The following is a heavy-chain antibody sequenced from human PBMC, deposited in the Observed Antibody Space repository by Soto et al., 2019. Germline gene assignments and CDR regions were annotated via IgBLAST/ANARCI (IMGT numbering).Heavy chain of an antibody. CDR3: ARVWGDSSGYYFHY. D-gene: IGHD3-22*01. Sequence: PSETLSLTCAVYGGSFSGYYWSWIRQPPGKGLEWIGEINHSGSTNYNPSLKSRVTISVDTSKNQFSLKLSSVTAADTAVYYCARVWGDSSGYYFHYWGQGTLVTVSS. CDR2: INHSGST. V-gene: IGHV4-34*01. J-gene: IGHJ4*02. CDR1: GGSFSGYY.